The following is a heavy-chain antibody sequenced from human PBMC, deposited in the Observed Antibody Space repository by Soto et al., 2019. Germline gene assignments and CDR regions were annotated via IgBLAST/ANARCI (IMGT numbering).Heavy chain of an antibody. D-gene: IGHD1-1*01. J-gene: IGHJ4*02. Sequence: QVQLVQSGAEVKKPGASVKVSCKASGYTFTSYDINWVRQATGQGLEWMGWMNPNSGNTGYAQKFQGRVTMTRNTAISTAYMEPNSLRSESTALYLFARGRSCYFDYWGQGTLVTVSS. CDR3: ARGRSCYFDY. CDR1: GYTFTSYD. CDR2: MNPNSGNT. V-gene: IGHV1-8*01.